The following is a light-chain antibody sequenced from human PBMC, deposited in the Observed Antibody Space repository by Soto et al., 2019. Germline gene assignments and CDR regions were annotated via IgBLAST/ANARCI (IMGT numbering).Light chain of an antibody. CDR3: QQRSNWPPT. CDR1: QSVSSY. V-gene: IGKV3-11*01. Sequence: EIVLTQSPATLSLSLGEIVTLSCRASQSVSSYLAWYQQKPGQAPRLLIYDAPNRATGIPARFSGRGSVTDFTLTISSLEPEDFAVYYCQQRSNWPPTFGGGTKVEIK. CDR2: DAP. J-gene: IGKJ4*01.